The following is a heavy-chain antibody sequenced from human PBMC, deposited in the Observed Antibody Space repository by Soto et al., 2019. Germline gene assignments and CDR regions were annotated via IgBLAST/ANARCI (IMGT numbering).Heavy chain of an antibody. V-gene: IGHV5-10-1*01. Sequence: SGESLKISCKGSGYSFTSYWISWVRQMPGKGLEWMGRIDPSDSYTKYSPSFQGHVTISADKSISTAYLQWSSLKASDTAMYYCESNKHWNYYYGMDVWGQGTTVTVSS. J-gene: IGHJ6*02. CDR1: GYSFTSYW. CDR3: ESNKHWNYYYGMDV. D-gene: IGHD1-1*01. CDR2: IDPSDSYT.